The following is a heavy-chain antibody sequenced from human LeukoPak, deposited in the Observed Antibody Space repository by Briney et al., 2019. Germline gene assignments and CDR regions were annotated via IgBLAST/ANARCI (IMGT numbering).Heavy chain of an antibody. V-gene: IGHV3-23*01. J-gene: IGHJ6*02. Sequence: GGSLRLSCAASGFTFNKFAMSWVRQAPGKGLEWVSAISGSGGSTYYADSVKGRFTISRDNSKNTLYLQMNSLRAEDTAVYYCAKDTYSSGWYFDYYYYYGMDVWGQGTTVTVSS. CDR2: ISGSGGST. D-gene: IGHD6-19*01. CDR3: AKDTYSSGWYFDYYYYYGMDV. CDR1: GFTFNKFA.